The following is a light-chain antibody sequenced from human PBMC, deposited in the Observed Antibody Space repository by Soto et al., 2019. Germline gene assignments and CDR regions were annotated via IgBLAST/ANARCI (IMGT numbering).Light chain of an antibody. Sequence: QSVLTQPASVSGSPGQSITISCTGTSSDVGGYNYVSWYQQHPDKAPKLMIYDVSNRPSGVSNRFSGSKSGNTASLTISGLQAEDEAGYYCSSYTSSSTLVVFGGGTKLTVL. CDR3: SSYTSSSTLVV. CDR2: DVS. V-gene: IGLV2-14*01. CDR1: SSDVGGYNY. J-gene: IGLJ2*01.